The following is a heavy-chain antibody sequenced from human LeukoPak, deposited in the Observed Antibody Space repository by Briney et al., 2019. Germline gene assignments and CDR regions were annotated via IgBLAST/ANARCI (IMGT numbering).Heavy chain of an antibody. J-gene: IGHJ4*02. Sequence: SETLSLTCAVSGGSISSSNWWSWIRQPPGKGLEWIGSIYYSGSSYYNPSLKSRVTISVDTSKNQFSLKLSSVTAADTAVYYCARLSWFGELLSFYFDYWGQGTLVTVSS. V-gene: IGHV4-39*01. CDR1: GGSISSSNW. CDR2: IYYSGSS. CDR3: ARLSWFGELLSFYFDY. D-gene: IGHD3-10*01.